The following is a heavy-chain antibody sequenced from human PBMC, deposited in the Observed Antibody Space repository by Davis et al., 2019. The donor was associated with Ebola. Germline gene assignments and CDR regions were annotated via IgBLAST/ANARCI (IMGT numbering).Heavy chain of an antibody. CDR2: ISSSSSYI. J-gene: IGHJ4*02. CDR3: ARDGYFWSGYYNYFDY. CDR1: GFTFSSYS. Sequence: GESLKISCAASGFTFSSYSMNWVRQAPGTGLEWVSCISSSSSYIYYADSVKGRFTPSRDNAKNSVYLQMNSLRAEDTAVYYCARDGYFWSGYYNYFDYWGQGTLVTVSS. V-gene: IGHV3-21*06. D-gene: IGHD3-3*01.